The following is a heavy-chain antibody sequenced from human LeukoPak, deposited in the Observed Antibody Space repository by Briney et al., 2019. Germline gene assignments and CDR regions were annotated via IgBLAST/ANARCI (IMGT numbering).Heavy chain of an antibody. D-gene: IGHD3-3*01. CDR2: ISGSGGST. J-gene: IGHJ4*02. CDR1: GFTSRSYA. V-gene: IGHV3-23*01. CDR3: AKERRDFWSGYPASFDY. Sequence: GGSLRLSCAASGFTSRSYAMSWVRQAPGRGLEWVSAISGSGGSTYYADSVKGRFTISRDNSKNTLYLQMNSLRAEDTAVYYCAKERRDFWSGYPASFDYWGQGTLVTVSS.